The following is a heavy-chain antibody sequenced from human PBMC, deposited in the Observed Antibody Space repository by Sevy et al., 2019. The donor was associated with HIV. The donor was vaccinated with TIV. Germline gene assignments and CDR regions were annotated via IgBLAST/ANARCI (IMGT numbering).Heavy chain of an antibody. Sequence: GGSLRLSCAASGFTFSSYSMNWVRQAPGKGLEWVSSISSSSSYIYYADSVKGRFTISRDNAKNSLYLQMNSLRAEDMAVYYCARDLSGVTTGPFDYWGQGTLVTVSS. D-gene: IGHD4-17*01. CDR1: GFTFSSYS. CDR3: ARDLSGVTTGPFDY. V-gene: IGHV3-21*01. J-gene: IGHJ4*02. CDR2: ISSSSSYI.